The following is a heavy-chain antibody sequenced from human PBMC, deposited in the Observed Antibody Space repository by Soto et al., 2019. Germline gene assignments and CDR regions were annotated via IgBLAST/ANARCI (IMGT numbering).Heavy chain of an antibody. CDR3: AHKGDGYRGFKY. CDR2: IYWDDDK. J-gene: IGHJ4*02. V-gene: IGHV2-5*02. Sequence: QITLKESGPTLVKPTQTLTLTCTLSGFSLSTSGVGVDWIRQPPGKALEWLALIYWDDDKRYSPFLKSRLTTTKDTSKNQVVLTLTNMDPVDTATYYCAHKGDGYRGFKYWGQGTLVTVSS. D-gene: IGHD5-12*01. CDR1: GFSLSTSGVG.